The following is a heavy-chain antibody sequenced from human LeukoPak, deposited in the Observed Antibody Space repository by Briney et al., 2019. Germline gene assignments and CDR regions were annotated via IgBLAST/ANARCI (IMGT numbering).Heavy chain of an antibody. J-gene: IGHJ3*02. V-gene: IGHV1-3*01. CDR2: INAGNGNT. CDR3: ARGGTYCSSTSCHDAFDI. CDR1: GYTFTSYA. Sequence: ASVKVSCKASGYTFTSYAMHWVRQAPGQRLEWMGWINAGNGNTKYSQKFQGRVTITRDTSASTAYMELSSLRSEDTAVYYCARGGTYCSSTSCHDAFDIWGQGTMVTVSS. D-gene: IGHD2-2*01.